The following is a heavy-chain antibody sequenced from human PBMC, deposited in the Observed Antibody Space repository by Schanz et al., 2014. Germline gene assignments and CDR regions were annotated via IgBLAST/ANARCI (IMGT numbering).Heavy chain of an antibody. CDR2: ISDSGDST. J-gene: IGHJ4*02. D-gene: IGHD2-2*01. CDR3: AKVAPAATYLDS. Sequence: VQLVESGGGVVQPGRSLRLSCAASGLTFSSYGMHWIRQAPGKGLEWVSDISDSGDSTHYADSVKGRFTISRDNAKNSLFLQMNSLSAEDTAVYYCAKVAPAATYLDSWGLGTLVTVSS. V-gene: IGHV3-48*03. CDR1: GLTFSSYG.